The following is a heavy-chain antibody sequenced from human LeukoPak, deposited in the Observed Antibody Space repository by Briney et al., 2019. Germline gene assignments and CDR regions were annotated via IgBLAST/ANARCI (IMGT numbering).Heavy chain of an antibody. CDR2: INHSGST. CDR3: AGEYYYDSSGYDSGV. J-gene: IGHJ4*02. Sequence: SETLSLTCAVYGGSFSGYYWSWIRQPPGKGLEWIGEINHSGSTNYNPSLKSRVTISVDTSKNQFSLKLSSVTAADTAVYYCAGEYYYDSSGYDSGVWGQGTLVTVSS. CDR1: GGSFSGYY. V-gene: IGHV4-34*01. D-gene: IGHD3-22*01.